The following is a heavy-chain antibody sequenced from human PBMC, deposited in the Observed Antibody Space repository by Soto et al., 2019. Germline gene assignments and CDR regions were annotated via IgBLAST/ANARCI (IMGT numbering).Heavy chain of an antibody. V-gene: IGHV2-5*02. Sequence: QITLKESGPTLVKPTQTLTLTCTFSGFSLSTSGVGVGWIRQPPGKALEWLALIYWDDDKRYSPSLKSRLTITKDTSKNQVVLTMTNMDPVDTATYYCAHSPSNCSSTSCHFDYWGQGTLVTVFS. CDR3: AHSPSNCSSTSCHFDY. D-gene: IGHD2-2*01. CDR2: IYWDDDK. CDR1: GFSLSTSGVG. J-gene: IGHJ4*02.